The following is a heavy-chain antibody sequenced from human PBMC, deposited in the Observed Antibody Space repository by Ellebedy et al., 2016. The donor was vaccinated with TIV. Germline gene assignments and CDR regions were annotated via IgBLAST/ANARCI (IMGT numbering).Heavy chain of an antibody. CDR3: GRVFRTDDFIDY. Sequence: SETLSLTXTISGDSIISHTYYWVWIRQPPGKGLEWIRSVSYSGSTYYNPSLKSRVTISVGTSKKQFSVRLNYVTAADTAVYYCGRVFRTDDFIDYWGQGILVTVSS. D-gene: IGHD1-1*01. V-gene: IGHV4-39*01. CDR1: GDSIISHTYY. J-gene: IGHJ4*02. CDR2: VSYSGST.